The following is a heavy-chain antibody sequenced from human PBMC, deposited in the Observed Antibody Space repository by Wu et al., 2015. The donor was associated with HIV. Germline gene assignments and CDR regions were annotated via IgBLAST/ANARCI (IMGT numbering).Heavy chain of an antibody. J-gene: IGHJ4*02. CDR3: ARAHLDTVVVRVAPEETGYLDL. CDR1: GYTFTRHY. D-gene: IGHD2-2*03. Sequence: QVQLVQSGAEVKKPGASVKVSCKASGYTFTRHYIHWVRQAPGQGLEWMGIIKLSGGSTGYAQKFQGRVTMTRDTSTNIVYMELSNLRSDDTAVYYCARAHLDTVVVRVAPEETGYLDLWGQGTLVSVSS. CDR2: IKLSGGST. V-gene: IGHV1-46*01.